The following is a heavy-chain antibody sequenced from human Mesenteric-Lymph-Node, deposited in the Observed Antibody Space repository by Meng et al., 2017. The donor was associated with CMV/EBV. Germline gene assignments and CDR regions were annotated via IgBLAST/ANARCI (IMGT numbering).Heavy chain of an antibody. CDR3: ARRPAARLVGGYYFDY. J-gene: IGHJ4*02. D-gene: IGHD6-6*01. CDR1: GGSISSYY. V-gene: IGHV4-59*06. CDR2: IYYSGST. Sequence: SETLSLTCSVSGGSISSYYWSWIRQHPGKGLEWIGYIYYSGSTYYNPSLKSRVTISVDTSKNQFSLKLSSVTAADTAVYYCARRPAARLVGGYYFDYWGQGTLVTVSS.